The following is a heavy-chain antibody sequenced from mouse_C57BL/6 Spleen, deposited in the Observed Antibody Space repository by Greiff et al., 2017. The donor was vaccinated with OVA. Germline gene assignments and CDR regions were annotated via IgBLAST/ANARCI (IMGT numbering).Heavy chain of an antibody. J-gene: IGHJ3*01. CDR2: IHPNSGST. CDR3: VSETAQKLGFAY. D-gene: IGHD3-2*02. Sequence: QVQLQQPGAELVKPGASVKLSCKASGYTFTSYWMHWVKQRPGQGLEWIGMIHPNSGSTNYNEKFKSKATLTVDKSSSTAYMQLSSLTSEDSAVYYCVSETAQKLGFAYWGQGTLVTVSA. V-gene: IGHV1-64*01. CDR1: GYTFTSYW.